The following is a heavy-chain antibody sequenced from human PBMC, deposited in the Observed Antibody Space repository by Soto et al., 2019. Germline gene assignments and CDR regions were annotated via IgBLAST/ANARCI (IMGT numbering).Heavy chain of an antibody. CDR3: AKDRLQYPGIPDY. V-gene: IGHV3-23*01. CDR2: ISNST. Sequence: EVQLLESGGGLVQPGGSLRLSCAASGFTFSSYAMSWVRHAPGKGLEWVSAISNSTYYADSVKGRFTISRDNSKNTLYLQMNSLRAEDTAIYYCAKDRLQYPGIPDYWGRGTQVTVSS. J-gene: IGHJ4*02. CDR1: GFTFSSYA. D-gene: IGHD4-4*01.